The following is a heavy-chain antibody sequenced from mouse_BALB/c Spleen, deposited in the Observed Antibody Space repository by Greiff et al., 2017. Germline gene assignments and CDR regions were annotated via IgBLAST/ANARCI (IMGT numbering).Heavy chain of an antibody. Sequence: EVMLVESGAELVRSGASVKLSCTASGFNIKDYYMHWVKQRPEQGLEWIGWIDPENGDTEYAPKFQGKATMTADTSSNTAYLQLSSLTSEDTAVYYCNAPSLLSPMDYWGQGTSVTVSS. V-gene: IGHV14-4*02. CDR2: IDPENGDT. CDR1: GFNIKDYY. J-gene: IGHJ4*01. D-gene: IGHD2-1*01. CDR3: NAPSLLSPMDY.